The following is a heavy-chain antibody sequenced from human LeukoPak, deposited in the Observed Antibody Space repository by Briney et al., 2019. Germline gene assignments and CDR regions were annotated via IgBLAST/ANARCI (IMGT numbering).Heavy chain of an antibody. J-gene: IGHJ4*02. Sequence: GGSLRHSCAASGFNFSTYGMNWVRQAPGKGLEWVSSISSTSDYIYYADSVKGRFTISRDNAKNSLYLQMNSLRAEDTAVYYCAQLKLGIHDYWGQGTLVTVSS. V-gene: IGHV3-21*01. CDR3: AQLKLGIHDY. CDR1: GFNFSTYG. D-gene: IGHD7-27*01. CDR2: ISSTSDYI.